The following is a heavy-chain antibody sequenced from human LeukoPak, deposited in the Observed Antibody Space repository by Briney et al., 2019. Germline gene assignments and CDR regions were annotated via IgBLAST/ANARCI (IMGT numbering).Heavy chain of an antibody. CDR1: GYTFTSYG. Sequence: ASVKVSCKASGYTFTSYGMSWVRQVPGQGLEWMGWISGYNGNTNYTQKLQGRVTMTTDTSTNTAYMELRSLRSDDTALYYCARASRSSDWWWLDPWGQGTLVTVSS. V-gene: IGHV1-18*04. D-gene: IGHD6-19*01. CDR3: ARASRSSDWWWLDP. J-gene: IGHJ5*02. CDR2: ISGYNGNT.